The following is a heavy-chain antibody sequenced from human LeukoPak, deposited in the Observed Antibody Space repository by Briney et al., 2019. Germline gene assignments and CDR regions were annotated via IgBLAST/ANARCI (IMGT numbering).Heavy chain of an antibody. CDR3: ARDRSSVRYSYGLDAFDI. Sequence: SETLSLTCTVSGGSISSYYWSWIRQPPGKGLEWIGYIYYSGSTNYNPSLKSRVTISVDTSKNQFSLKLSSVTAADTAVYYCARDRSSVRYSYGLDAFDIWGQGTMVTVSS. V-gene: IGHV4-59*01. CDR2: IYYSGST. D-gene: IGHD5-18*01. J-gene: IGHJ3*02. CDR1: GGSISSYY.